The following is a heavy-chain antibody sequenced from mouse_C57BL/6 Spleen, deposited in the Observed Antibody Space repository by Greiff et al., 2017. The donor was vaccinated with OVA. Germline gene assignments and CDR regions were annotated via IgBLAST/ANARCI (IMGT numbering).Heavy chain of an antibody. CDR3: ARGGITTVVAPPFAY. CDR2: IHPNSGST. V-gene: IGHV1-64*01. Sequence: VKLQQPGAELVKPGASVKLSCKASGYTFTSYWMHWVKQRPGQGLEWIGMIHPNSGSTNYNEKFKSKATLTVDKSSSTAYMQLSSLTSEDSAVYYCARGGITTVVAPPFAYWGQGTLVTVSA. D-gene: IGHD1-1*01. J-gene: IGHJ3*01. CDR1: GYTFTSYW.